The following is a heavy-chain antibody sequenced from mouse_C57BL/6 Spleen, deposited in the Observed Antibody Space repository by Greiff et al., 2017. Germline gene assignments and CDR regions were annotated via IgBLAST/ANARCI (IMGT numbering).Heavy chain of an antibody. J-gene: IGHJ4*01. Sequence: QVQLQQPGAELVKPGASVKMSCKASGYTFPSYWITWVKQRPGQGLEWIGDIYPGSGSTTYNEKFKSKATLSVDTSSSTAYMQLSSLTSEYAAVYYCARVYYGDYYAMDYWGQGTSVTVSS. D-gene: IGHD1-1*01. CDR3: ARVYYGDYYAMDY. V-gene: IGHV1-55*01. CDR2: IYPGSGST. CDR1: GYTFPSYW.